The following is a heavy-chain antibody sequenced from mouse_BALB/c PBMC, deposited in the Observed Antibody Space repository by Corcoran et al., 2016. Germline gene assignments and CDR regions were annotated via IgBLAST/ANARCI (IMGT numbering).Heavy chain of an antibody. D-gene: IGHD1-1*01. CDR3: ARPSEYYGSSSYFDY. V-gene: IGHV1S136*01. CDR1: GYTFTSYV. J-gene: IGHJ2*01. CDR2: INPYNDGT. Sequence: EVQLQQSGPELVKPGASVKMSCKASGYTFTSYVMHWVKQKPGQGLEWIGYINPYNDGTKYNEKFKGKATLTSDKSSSTAYMELSSLTSEDSAVYYCARPSEYYGSSSYFDYWGQGTTLTVSS.